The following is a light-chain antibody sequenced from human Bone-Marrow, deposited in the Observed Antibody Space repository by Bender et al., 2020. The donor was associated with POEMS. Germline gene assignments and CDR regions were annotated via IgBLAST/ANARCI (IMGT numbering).Light chain of an antibody. Sequence: NTNIFTYSVNWYQHLPGTAPRLLIYSNNQRPSGISERFTGSKSGTSASLAISGLQFEDEADYYCSTWDESLNGWVFGGGTKLTV. CDR3: STWDESLNGWV. CDR2: SNN. CDR1: NTNIFTYS. V-gene: IGLV1-44*01. J-gene: IGLJ3*02.